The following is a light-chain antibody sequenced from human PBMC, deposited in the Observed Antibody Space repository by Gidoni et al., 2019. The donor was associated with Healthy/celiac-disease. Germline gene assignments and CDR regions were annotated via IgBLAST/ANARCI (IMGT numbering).Light chain of an antibody. CDR1: SSNIGNNY. CDR2: DNN. J-gene: IGLJ7*01. V-gene: IGLV1-51*01. CDR3: GTWDSSLSAAV. Sequence: QKVTISCSGSSSNIGNNYVSWYQQLPGTAPKLLIYDNNKRPSGIPDRFSGAKSGTSATLGITGLQTGDEADYYCGTWDSSLSAAVFGGGTQLTVL.